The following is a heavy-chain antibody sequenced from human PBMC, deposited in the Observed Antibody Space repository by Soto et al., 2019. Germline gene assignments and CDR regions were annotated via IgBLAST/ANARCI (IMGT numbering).Heavy chain of an antibody. D-gene: IGHD4-17*01. V-gene: IGHV3-23*01. CDR2: MSGSGDRS. CDR1: GFTFSSYG. CDR3: AKALYSDYELTTFDY. J-gene: IGHJ4*02. Sequence: EVQLLESGGGLEQPGTFLRLSCAASGFTFSSYGMSWVRQAPGKGLEWVSAMSGSGDRSYYTESVKGRFIISRDNSKSTLYLHMSNLRAEDTAVYYCAKALYSDYELTTFDYWGQGSLVTVSS.